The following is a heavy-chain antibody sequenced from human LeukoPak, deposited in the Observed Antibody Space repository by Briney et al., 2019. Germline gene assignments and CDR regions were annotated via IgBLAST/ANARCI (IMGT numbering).Heavy chain of an antibody. Sequence: RTSETLSLTCTVSGGSISSSSYYWGWIRQPPGKGLEWIGSIYYSGSTYYNPSLKSRVTISVDTSKNQFSLKLSSVTAADTAVYYCARDDGSGSPFDYWGQGTLVTVSS. J-gene: IGHJ4*02. CDR2: IYYSGST. V-gene: IGHV4-39*07. D-gene: IGHD3-10*01. CDR3: ARDDGSGSPFDY. CDR1: GGSISSSSYY.